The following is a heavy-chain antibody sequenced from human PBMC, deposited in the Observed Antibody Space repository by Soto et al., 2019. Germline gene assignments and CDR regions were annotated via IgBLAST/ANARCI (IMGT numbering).Heavy chain of an antibody. V-gene: IGHV3-30*18. Sequence: VGSLRLSCVGSGFNFGDYGMHWVRHTPGKGLEWVAVIGNDGAARFYGDSVKGRFTISRDNSRSTFFLEMSSMGHEDQAIYSCAKDTIEVAGVKYFEVWGKGTPVNVYS. CDR2: IGNDGAAR. CDR3: AKDTIEVAGVKYFEV. D-gene: IGHD6-13*01. J-gene: IGHJ4*02. CDR1: GFNFGDYG.